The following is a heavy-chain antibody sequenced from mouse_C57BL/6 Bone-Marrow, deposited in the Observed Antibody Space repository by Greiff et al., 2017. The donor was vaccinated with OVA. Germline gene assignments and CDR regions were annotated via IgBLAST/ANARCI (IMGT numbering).Heavy chain of an antibody. CDR1: GYTFTSYG. V-gene: IGHV1-81*01. D-gene: IGHD1-1*01. J-gene: IGHJ4*01. Sequence: VQLVESGAELARPGASVKLSCKASGYTFTSYGISWVKQRTGQGLEWIGEIYPRSGNTYYNEKFKGKATLTADKSSSTAYMELRSLTSEDSAVYFCAREGITTAMDYWGQGTSVTVSS. CDR3: AREGITTAMDY. CDR2: IYPRSGNT.